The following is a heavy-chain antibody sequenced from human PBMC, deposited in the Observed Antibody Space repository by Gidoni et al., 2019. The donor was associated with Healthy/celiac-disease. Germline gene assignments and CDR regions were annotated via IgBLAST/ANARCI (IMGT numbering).Heavy chain of an antibody. J-gene: IGHJ4*02. CDR3: ARAESYGDFTSMGLDYFDY. CDR2: IYYSGST. Sequence: QVPLQESGPGLVKPSETLSLTCTVSGGSISSYSWSWIRQPPGTGLEWIGYIYYSGSTNYNPSLKSRVTISVDTSKNQFSLKLSSVTAADTAVYYCARAESYGDFTSMGLDYFDYWGQGTLVTVSS. CDR1: GGSISSYS. V-gene: IGHV4-59*01. D-gene: IGHD5-18*01.